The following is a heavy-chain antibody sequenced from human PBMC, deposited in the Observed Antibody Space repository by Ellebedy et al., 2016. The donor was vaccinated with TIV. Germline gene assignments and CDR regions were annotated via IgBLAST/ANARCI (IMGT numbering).Heavy chain of an antibody. D-gene: IGHD6-25*01. CDR2: ISGSGEII. V-gene: IGHV3-11*01. CDR3: ARGNGGYDYGDY. J-gene: IGHJ4*02. CDR1: GFTFRDYY. Sequence: GGSLRLXXAVFGFTFRDYYMSWIRQAPGKGLEWLSYISGSGEIISYADSVKGRFTISRDNAKTSLFLQMDSLTAEDTAVYYCARGNGGYDYGDYWGQGILVSVSS.